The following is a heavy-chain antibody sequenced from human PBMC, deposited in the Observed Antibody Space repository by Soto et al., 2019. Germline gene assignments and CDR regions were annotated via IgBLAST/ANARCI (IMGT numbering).Heavy chain of an antibody. CDR3: ARAIGFYEFYGDFDY. CDR1: GFTLSTYA. Sequence: GGSLRLSCVASGFTLSTYAMSWVRQAPGKGLEWVSSITGSGGSTYYADSVKGRFTISRDNAKNSLYLQMNSLRAEDTAVYYCARAIGFYEFYGDFDYWGQGTLVTVSS. V-gene: IGHV3-23*01. D-gene: IGHD4-17*01. J-gene: IGHJ4*02. CDR2: ITGSGGST.